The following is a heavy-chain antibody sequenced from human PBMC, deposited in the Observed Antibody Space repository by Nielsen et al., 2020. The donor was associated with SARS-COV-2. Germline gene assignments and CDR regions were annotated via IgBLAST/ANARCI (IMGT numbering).Heavy chain of an antibody. CDR3: AREVVAATNPTNWFDP. V-gene: IGHV3-64D*06. D-gene: IGHD2-15*01. CDR2: ISSNGGST. Sequence: GESLKISCSASGFTFSSYAMHWVRQAPGKGLEYVSAISSNGGSTYYADSVKGRFTISRDNSKNTLYLQMSSLRAEDTAVYYCAREVVAATNPTNWFDPWGQGTLVTVSS. J-gene: IGHJ5*02. CDR1: GFTFSSYA.